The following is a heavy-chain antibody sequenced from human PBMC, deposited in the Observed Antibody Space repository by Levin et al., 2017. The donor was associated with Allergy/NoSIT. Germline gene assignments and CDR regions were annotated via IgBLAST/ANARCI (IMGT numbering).Heavy chain of an antibody. CDR3: ATARHGSGSYYSLEFDY. CDR2: FDPEDGET. J-gene: IGHJ4*02. Sequence: ASVKVSCKVSGYTLTELSMHWVRQAPGKGLEWMGGFDPEDGETIYAQKFQGRVTMTEDTSTDTAYMELSSLRSEDTAVYYCATARHGSGSYYSLEFDYWGQGTLVTVSS. CDR1: GYTLTELS. D-gene: IGHD3-10*01. V-gene: IGHV1-24*01.